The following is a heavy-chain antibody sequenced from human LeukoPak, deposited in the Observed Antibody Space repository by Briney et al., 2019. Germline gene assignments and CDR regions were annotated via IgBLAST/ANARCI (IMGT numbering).Heavy chain of an antibody. D-gene: IGHD3-9*01. CDR2: IRYDGTNK. Sequence: GGSLRLSCAASAFTFRSYGMHWVRQAPGKGLEWVAFIRYDGTNKYYADSVKGRFTISRDNSKNTLYLQMNSLRTEDTAVYYCAKDPHPYYDTLTGYYDYWGQGTLVTVSS. CDR3: AKDPHPYYDTLTGYYDY. J-gene: IGHJ4*02. V-gene: IGHV3-30*02. CDR1: AFTFRSYG.